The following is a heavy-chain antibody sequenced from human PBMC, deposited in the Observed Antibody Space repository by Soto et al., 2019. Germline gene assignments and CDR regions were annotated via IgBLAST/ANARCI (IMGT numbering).Heavy chain of an antibody. CDR1: GFTFSDYG. J-gene: IGHJ4*02. CDR2: ISYDGSDR. Sequence: GGSLRLSCEGPGFTFSDYGFHWVRQAPGKGLEWVAMISYDGSDRYYRDSVQGRFTISRDDSKNTVYLQMNSLRAEDTATYYCARSTYCNGGSCFPQYWGPGTLVTVSS. V-gene: IGHV3-30*03. CDR3: ARSTYCNGGSCFPQY. D-gene: IGHD2-15*01.